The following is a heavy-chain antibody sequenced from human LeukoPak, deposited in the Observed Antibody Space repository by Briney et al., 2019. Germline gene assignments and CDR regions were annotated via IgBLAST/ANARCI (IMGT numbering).Heavy chain of an antibody. V-gene: IGHV4-34*01. CDR3: ARDHYTANWYFDY. D-gene: IGHD3-16*02. CDR1: GGSFSGYY. J-gene: IGHJ4*02. Sequence: PSETLSLTCAVYGGSFSGYYWSWIRQPPGKGLEWIGEINHSGSTNYNPSLKSRVSISVDRSKNQFYLKLSSVTAADTAVYYCARDHYTANWYFDYWGQGTLVTVSS. CDR2: INHSGST.